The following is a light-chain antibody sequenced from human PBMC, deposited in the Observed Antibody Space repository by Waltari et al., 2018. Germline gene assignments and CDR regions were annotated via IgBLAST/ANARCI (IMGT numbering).Light chain of an antibody. V-gene: IGKV3-20*01. J-gene: IGKJ1*01. Sequence: EIVLTQSPDTLSLSPGERGTLSCRASQSVGRSLTWYQQKPGQAPRILIYDASRRAPGIPDRFSGSGSGTDFSLTISRLEPEDFAVYYCQNYVRLPATFGQGTKVEIK. CDR3: QNYVRLPAT. CDR2: DAS. CDR1: QSVGRS.